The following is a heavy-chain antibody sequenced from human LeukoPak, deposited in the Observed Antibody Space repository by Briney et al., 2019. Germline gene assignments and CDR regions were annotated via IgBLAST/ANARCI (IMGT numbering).Heavy chain of an antibody. CDR3: ARDRSVGWFDP. CDR1: GGSISSGGYS. D-gene: IGHD2-15*01. Sequence: PSQTLSLTCAVSGGSISSGGYSWSWIRQPPGKGLEWIGYIYHSGSTYYNPSLKSRVTISVDRSKNQFSLKLSSVTAADTAVYYCARDRSVGWFDPWGQGTLVTVSS. CDR2: IYHSGST. V-gene: IGHV4-30-2*01. J-gene: IGHJ5*02.